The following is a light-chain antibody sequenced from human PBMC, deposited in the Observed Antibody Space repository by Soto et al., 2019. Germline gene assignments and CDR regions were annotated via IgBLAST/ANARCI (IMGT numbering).Light chain of an antibody. CDR2: AAY. J-gene: IGKJ1*01. Sequence: DLQMTQSPSTLSSSLGDSVTITCRDSQSISSWLAWYQQKPGKAPKLMIYAAYSLQSGVPSRFSGSGSGTEFTLTITGLQPDDFATYYCQQYNVYSPWTCGQGTKVDIK. V-gene: IGKV1-5*01. CDR1: QSISSW. CDR3: QQYNVYSPWT.